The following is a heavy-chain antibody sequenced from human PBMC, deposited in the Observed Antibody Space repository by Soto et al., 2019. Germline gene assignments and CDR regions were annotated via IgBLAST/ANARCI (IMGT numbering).Heavy chain of an antibody. CDR3: ARWSCSGGSCPYYYYYYGMDV. CDR2: INHSGST. CDR1: GGSFSGYY. J-gene: IGHJ6*02. V-gene: IGHV4-34*01. D-gene: IGHD2-15*01. Sequence: PSETLSLTCAVYGGSFSGYYWSWIRQPPGKGLEWIGEINHSGSTNYNPSLKSRVTISVDTSKNQFSLKLSSVTAADTAVYYCARWSCSGGSCPYYYYYYGMDVWGQGTTVTVSS.